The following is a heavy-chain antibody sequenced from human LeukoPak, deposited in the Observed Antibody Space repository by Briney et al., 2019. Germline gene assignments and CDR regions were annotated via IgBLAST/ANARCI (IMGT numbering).Heavy chain of an antibody. CDR3: ARLYSSSSDY. J-gene: IGHJ4*02. V-gene: IGHV4-4*09. Sequence: SETLSLTCTVSGGSISSYYWSWLRQPPGKGLEWIGYIYTSGSTNYNPSLKSRVTISVDTSKNQFSLKLSSVTAADTAVYYCARLYSSSSDYWGQGTLVTVSS. CDR1: GGSISSYY. D-gene: IGHD6-6*01. CDR2: IYTSGST.